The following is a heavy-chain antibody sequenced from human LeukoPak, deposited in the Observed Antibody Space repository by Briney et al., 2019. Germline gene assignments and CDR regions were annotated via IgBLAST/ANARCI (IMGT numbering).Heavy chain of an antibody. CDR2: ISGSGGST. D-gene: IGHD3-22*01. CDR1: GFTFSSYA. CDR3: AKPRYYDSSGTQGFDY. V-gene: IGHV3-23*01. J-gene: IGHJ4*02. Sequence: GGSLRLSCAASGFTFSSYAMSWVRQAPGKGMEWVSGISGSGGSTYYADCVKGRFTISRDNSKNTLYLQMNSLRAEDTAVYYCAKPRYYDSSGTQGFDYWGQGTLVTVSS.